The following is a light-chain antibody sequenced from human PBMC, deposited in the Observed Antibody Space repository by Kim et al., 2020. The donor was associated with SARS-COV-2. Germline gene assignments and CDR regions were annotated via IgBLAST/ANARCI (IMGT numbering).Light chain of an antibody. CDR1: SPNVGAGYD. CDR3: QSFDSSLSGPV. Sequence: RVIISCTGTSPNVGAGYDAHWYQQLPGTAPNLLIFGNSKRPSGVPDRISGSKSGTSASLAITGLQAEDEADYYCQSFDSSLSGPVFGGGTQLTVL. V-gene: IGLV1-40*01. CDR2: GNS. J-gene: IGLJ3*02.